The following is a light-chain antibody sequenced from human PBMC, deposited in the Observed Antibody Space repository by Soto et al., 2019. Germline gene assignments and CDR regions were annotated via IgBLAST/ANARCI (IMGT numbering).Light chain of an antibody. Sequence: EFVLTQSPGTLSLSPGERATLSCRAIQTVRNNYLAWYQQKPGQAPRLLIYGASSRATGIPDRFSGSGSGTDFTLTISSLEPEDFAVYYCQQRSNWPLITFGQGTRLEIK. CDR3: QQRSNWPLIT. J-gene: IGKJ5*01. CDR1: QTVRNNY. CDR2: GAS. V-gene: IGKV3D-20*02.